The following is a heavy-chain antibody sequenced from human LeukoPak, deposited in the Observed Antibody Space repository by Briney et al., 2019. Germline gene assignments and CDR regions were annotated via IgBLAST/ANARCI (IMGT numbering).Heavy chain of an antibody. D-gene: IGHD5-18*01. CDR1: GGPISSGGYS. CDR2: IYHNGNT. J-gene: IGHJ4*02. CDR3: ASGGYSYGFDY. Sequence: TLSLTCAVSGGPISSGGYSWSWIRQPPGKGLEWIGYIYHNGNTYYSPSLKSRVTISVDRSKNQLSLKLSSVTAADTAMYYCASGGYSYGFDYWGQGTLVTVSS. V-gene: IGHV4-30-2*01.